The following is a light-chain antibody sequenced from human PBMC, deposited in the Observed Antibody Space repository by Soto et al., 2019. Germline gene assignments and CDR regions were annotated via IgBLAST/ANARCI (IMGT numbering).Light chain of an antibody. CDR3: QQRSNWPPGT. CDR2: AAS. CDR1: QSVSRY. V-gene: IGKV3-11*01. J-gene: IGKJ4*01. Sequence: EIVLTQSPATLSLSPGEIATLSCRASQSVSRYLAWYQQKPGQAPRLLIYAASNRATGIPARFSGSGSGTDFTLTISSLEPEDAAVYYCQQRSNWPPGTFGGGTKVEIK.